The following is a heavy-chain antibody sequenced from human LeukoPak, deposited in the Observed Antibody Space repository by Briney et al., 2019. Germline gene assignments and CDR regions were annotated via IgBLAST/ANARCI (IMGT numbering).Heavy chain of an antibody. V-gene: IGHV3-21*01. D-gene: IGHD2-15*01. CDR1: GFTFSSYS. Sequence: PGGSLRLSCAASGFTFSSYSMNWFRQAPGKGLEWVSSISSSSSYIYYADSVKGRFTISRDNAKNSLYLQMNSLSAEDTAVYYCARDQGYCSGGSCYLTSYYYYYGMDVWGQGTTVTVSS. CDR2: ISSSSSYI. J-gene: IGHJ6*02. CDR3: ARDQGYCSGGSCYLTSYYYYYGMDV.